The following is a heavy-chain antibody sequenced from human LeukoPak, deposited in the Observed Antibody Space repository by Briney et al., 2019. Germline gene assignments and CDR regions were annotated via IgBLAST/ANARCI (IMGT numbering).Heavy chain of an antibody. V-gene: IGHV3-7*05. CDR3: ARGYSGYVN. CDR2: IKQDGNEK. D-gene: IGHD5-12*01. Sequence: GGSLRLSCAASGFTFSSYWMSWVRQAPGKGLEWVANIKQDGNEKYHVDSVKGRFTISRDNAKNSLYLQMNSLRAEDTAMYYCARGYSGYVNWGQGTLVTVSS. J-gene: IGHJ4*02. CDR1: GFTFSSYW.